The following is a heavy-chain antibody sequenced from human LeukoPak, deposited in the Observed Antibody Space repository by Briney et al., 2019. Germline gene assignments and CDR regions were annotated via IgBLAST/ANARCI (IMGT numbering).Heavy chain of an antibody. CDR3: ARGRDDSSGYYLYIFDY. D-gene: IGHD3-22*01. J-gene: IGHJ4*02. Sequence: GASVKVSCKASGYTFTGYYMHWVRQAPGQGLEWMGWINPNSGGTNYAQKFQGRVTMTRDTSISTAYMELSRLRSDDTAVYYCARGRDDSSGYYLYIFDYWGQGTLVTVSP. CDR1: GYTFTGYY. CDR2: INPNSGGT. V-gene: IGHV1-2*02.